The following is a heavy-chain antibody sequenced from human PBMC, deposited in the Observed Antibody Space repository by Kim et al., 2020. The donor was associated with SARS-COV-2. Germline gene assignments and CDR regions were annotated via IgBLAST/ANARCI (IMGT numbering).Heavy chain of an antibody. CDR2: ITKSSNTI. J-gene: IGHJ3*02. CDR3: VRDGVWCACDI. D-gene: IGHD2-21*01. Sequence: GGSLRLSCATSGFTFSAYDMNWVRQAPGKGLEWLSFITKSSNTIYYADSVEGRFTISRDNAKNSLFLQMNSLRDEDTAFYYCVRDGVWCACDICCQGTMGTVSS. CDR1: GFTFSAYD. V-gene: IGHV3-48*02.